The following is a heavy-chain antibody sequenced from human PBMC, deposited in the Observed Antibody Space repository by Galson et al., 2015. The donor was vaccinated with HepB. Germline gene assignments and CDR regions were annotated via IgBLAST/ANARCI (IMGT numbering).Heavy chain of an antibody. CDR3: AKSAHTSGWYGEDF. Sequence: SLRLSCAASGFTFSSYGMHWVRQAPGKGLEWVANINQEGSERNYVDSVKGRFTISRDNTKNSLYLQMNSLRVEDTAVYYCAKSAHTSGWYGEDFWGQGTLVTVSS. CDR1: GFTFSSYG. V-gene: IGHV3-7*03. D-gene: IGHD6-19*01. CDR2: INQEGSER. J-gene: IGHJ4*02.